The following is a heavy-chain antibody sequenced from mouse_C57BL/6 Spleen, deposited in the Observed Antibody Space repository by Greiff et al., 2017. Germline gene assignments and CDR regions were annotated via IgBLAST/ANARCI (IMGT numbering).Heavy chain of an antibody. V-gene: IGHV1-81*01. CDR2: IYPRSGNT. D-gene: IGHD4-1*01. CDR3: SRGTGRAMDY. CDR1: GYTFTSYG. J-gene: IGHJ4*01. Sequence: QVQLKESGAELARPGASVKLSCKASGYTFTSYGISWVKQRTGQGLEWIGEIYPRSGNTYYNEKFKGKATLTADKSSSTAYMELRSLTSEDSAVYFCSRGTGRAMDYWGQGTSVTVSS.